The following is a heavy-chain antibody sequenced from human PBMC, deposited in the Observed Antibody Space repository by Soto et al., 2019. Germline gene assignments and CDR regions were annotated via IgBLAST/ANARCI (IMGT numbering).Heavy chain of an antibody. D-gene: IGHD3-22*01. CDR2: IYYSGST. V-gene: IGHV4-30-4*01. CDR1: GGSISSGDYY. J-gene: IGHJ4*02. CDR3: ASSRYYYDSSGYPIFDY. Sequence: SETLSLTCTVSGGSISSGDYYWSWIRQPPGKGLEWIGYIYYSGSTYYNPSLKSRVTISVDTSKNQFSLKLSSVTAADTAVYYCASSRYYYDSSGYPIFDYWGQGTLVTVSS.